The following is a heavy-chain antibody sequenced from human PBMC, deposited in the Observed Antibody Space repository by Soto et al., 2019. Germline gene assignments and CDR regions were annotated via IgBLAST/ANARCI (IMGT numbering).Heavy chain of an antibody. CDR3: ASPKDGYCSGGSCYYCYGMDV. Sequence: GESLKISCKGSGYSFTSYWISWVRQMPGKGLEWMGRIDPSDSYTNYSPSFQGHVTISADKSISTAYLQWSSLKASDTAMYYCASPKDGYCSGGSCYYCYGMDVWGQGTTVTVSS. V-gene: IGHV5-10-1*01. CDR1: GYSFTSYW. CDR2: IDPSDSYT. D-gene: IGHD2-15*01. J-gene: IGHJ6*02.